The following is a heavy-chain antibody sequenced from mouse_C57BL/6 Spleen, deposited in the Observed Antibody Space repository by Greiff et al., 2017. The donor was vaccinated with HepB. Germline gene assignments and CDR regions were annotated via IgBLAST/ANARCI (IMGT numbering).Heavy chain of an antibody. CDR1: GFTFSSYG. CDR3: ARHTLYYYGSSPHYYAMDY. Sequence: EVQRVESGGDLVKPGGSLKLSCAASGFTFSSYGMSWVRQTPDKRLEWVATISSGGSYTYYPDSVKGRFTISRDNAKNTLYLQMSSLKSEDTAMYYCARHTLYYYGSSPHYYAMDYWGQGTSVTVSS. CDR2: ISSGGSYT. D-gene: IGHD1-1*01. J-gene: IGHJ4*01. V-gene: IGHV5-6*01.